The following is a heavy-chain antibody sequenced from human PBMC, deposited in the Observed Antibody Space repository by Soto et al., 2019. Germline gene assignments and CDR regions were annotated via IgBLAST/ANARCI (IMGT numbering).Heavy chain of an antibody. CDR1: GGSISSGGYY. J-gene: IGHJ5*02. CDR2: IYHSGTT. V-gene: IGHV4-31*03. CDR3: ARLRGNQLLGWFDP. Sequence: QVQLQESGPGLVKPSQTLSLTCTVSGGSISSGGYYWSWIRQHPGKGLEWIGYIYHSGTTYYNPSLKSRVTLSVDTSKNQCSLKLTSVTAADTAVYYCARLRGNQLLGWFDPWGQGTLVTVSS. D-gene: IGHD2-2*01.